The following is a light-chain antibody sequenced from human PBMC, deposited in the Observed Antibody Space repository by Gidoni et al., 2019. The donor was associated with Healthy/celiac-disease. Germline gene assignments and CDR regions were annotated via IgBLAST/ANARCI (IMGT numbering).Light chain of an antibody. Sequence: DIQMTQSPSSLSAPVGDRVTITCQASQDISNYLNWYQQKPGKAHKLLIYDASNLETGVPSKFSGSGSGTDFTFTISSLQPEDIATYYCQQYDNLPYTFGQGTKLEIK. CDR2: DAS. V-gene: IGKV1-33*01. CDR1: QDISNY. CDR3: QQYDNLPYT. J-gene: IGKJ2*01.